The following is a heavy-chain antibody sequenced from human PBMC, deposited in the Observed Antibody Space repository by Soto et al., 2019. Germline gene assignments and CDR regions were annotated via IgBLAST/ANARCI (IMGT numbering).Heavy chain of an antibody. CDR1: GGTFSSYA. Sequence: SVKVSCKASGGTFSSYAISWVRQAPGQGLEWMGGIIPIFGTANYAQKFQGRVTITADKSTSTAYMELSSLRSEDTAVYYCAKLRDYYDSSGYENWFDPWGQGTLVTVSS. CDR2: IIPIFGTA. CDR3: AKLRDYYDSSGYENWFDP. J-gene: IGHJ5*02. D-gene: IGHD3-22*01. V-gene: IGHV1-69*06.